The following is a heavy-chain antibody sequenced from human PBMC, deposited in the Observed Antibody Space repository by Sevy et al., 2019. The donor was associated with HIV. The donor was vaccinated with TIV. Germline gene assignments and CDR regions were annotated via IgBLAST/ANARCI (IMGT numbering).Heavy chain of an antibody. D-gene: IGHD3-16*01. J-gene: IGHJ6*02. CDR1: GFTFDDYA. V-gene: IGHV3-9*01. CDR2: ISWNSGSI. Sequence: GGSLRLSCAASGFTFDDYAMHWVRQAPGKGLEWVSGISWNSGSIGYADSVKGRFTISRDNAKNSLYLQMNSLRAEDTALYYCAKDGGLRHDSYYYGMDVWGQGTTVTVSS. CDR3: AKDGGLRHDSYYYGMDV.